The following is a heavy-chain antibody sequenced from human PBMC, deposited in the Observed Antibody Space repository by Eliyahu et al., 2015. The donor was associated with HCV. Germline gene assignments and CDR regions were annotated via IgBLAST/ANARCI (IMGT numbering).Heavy chain of an antibody. Sequence: QVQLQQWGAGLLKPSETLSLXCAVYGGSFSGYYWSXIRQPPGKGXXXXGEINHSESTNYNPSLKSRVTISVDTSKNQFSLKLSSVTAADTAVYYCASVKRDYSSSWYQPFNRWGQGTLVTVSS. CDR1: GGSFSGYY. V-gene: IGHV4-34*01. D-gene: IGHD6-13*01. CDR3: ASVKRDYSSSWYQPFNR. CDR2: INHSEST. J-gene: IGHJ4*02.